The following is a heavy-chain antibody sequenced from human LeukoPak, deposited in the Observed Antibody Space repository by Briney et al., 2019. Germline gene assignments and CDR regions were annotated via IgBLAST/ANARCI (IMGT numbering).Heavy chain of an antibody. CDR1: GFTFSTYY. J-gene: IGHJ2*01. Sequence: PGGSLRLSCAASGFTFSTYYMSWVRQAPGKGLEWVANIKQDGSEKDYVDSVKGRFTISRDNAKSSLYLQMNSLRAEDTAVYYCARAPGHDYGDCRSSWYFDLWGRGTLVTVSS. CDR2: IKQDGSEK. D-gene: IGHD4-17*01. V-gene: IGHV3-7*01. CDR3: ARAPGHDYGDCRSSWYFDL.